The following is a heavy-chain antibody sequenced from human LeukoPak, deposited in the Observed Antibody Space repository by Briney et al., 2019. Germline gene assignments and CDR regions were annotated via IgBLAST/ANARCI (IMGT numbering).Heavy chain of an antibody. Sequence: PSETLSLTCAVSGISITNNHWWSWVRQPPGKGLEWIGEIFHSGTTNYNPSLKSRVTISLDKSKNQFSLNVSLVTAADTAIYYCTRTNIPFVGADDWGQGTLVTVSS. J-gene: IGHJ4*02. CDR3: TRTNIPFVGADD. CDR2: IFHSGTT. V-gene: IGHV4-4*02. D-gene: IGHD2-21*01. CDR1: GISITNNHW.